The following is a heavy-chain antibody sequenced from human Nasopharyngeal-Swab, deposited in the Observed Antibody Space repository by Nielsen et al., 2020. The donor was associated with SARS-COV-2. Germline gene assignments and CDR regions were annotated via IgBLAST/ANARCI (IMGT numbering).Heavy chain of an antibody. Sequence: PGKGLEWVANIKQDGSEQFYVDSVKGRFTISRDNAKNSLYLQMNSLRAEDTAVYYCARVRGYCSGGACYVYYYMDVWGKGTTVTVSS. V-gene: IGHV3-7*01. CDR3: ARVRGYCSGGACYVYYYMDV. D-gene: IGHD2-15*01. J-gene: IGHJ6*03. CDR2: IKQDGSEQ.